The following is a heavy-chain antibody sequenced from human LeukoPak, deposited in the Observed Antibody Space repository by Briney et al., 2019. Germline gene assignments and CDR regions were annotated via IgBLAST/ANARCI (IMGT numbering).Heavy chain of an antibody. CDR1: GGSFSGYY. CDR3: ARGLYGRQLLTET. Sequence: PSETLSLTCAVYGGSFSGYYWSWIRQPSGKGLEWIGEINHSGSTNYNPSLKSRVTISVDTSKNQFSLKLSSVTAADTAVYYCARGLYGRQLLTETWGKGTTVTVSS. J-gene: IGHJ6*04. V-gene: IGHV4-34*01. CDR2: INHSGST. D-gene: IGHD3-10*01.